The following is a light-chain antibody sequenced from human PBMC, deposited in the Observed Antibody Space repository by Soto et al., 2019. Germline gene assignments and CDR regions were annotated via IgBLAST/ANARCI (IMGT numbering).Light chain of an antibody. CDR1: SSDVGGYNY. V-gene: IGLV2-14*01. Sequence: SVLTQPASVSGSPGQSITISCTGTSSDVGGYNYVSWYQHHPGKVPKLMIYEVSNRPSGVSNRFSGSKSGNTASLTISGLQAEDEADYYCSSYTSSSTLYVFGTGTKVTVL. CDR2: EVS. J-gene: IGLJ1*01. CDR3: SSYTSSSTLYV.